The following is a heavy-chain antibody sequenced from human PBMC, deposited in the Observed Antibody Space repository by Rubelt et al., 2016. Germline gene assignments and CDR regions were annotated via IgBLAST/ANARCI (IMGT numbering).Heavy chain of an antibody. Sequence: GQGLEWMGWISAYNGNTNYAQKLQGRVTMTTDTSTSTAYMELRSLRSDDTAVYYCARVEFFDWLQGVDYWGQGTLVTVSS. V-gene: IGHV1-18*01. CDR2: ISAYNGNT. J-gene: IGHJ4*02. CDR3: ARVEFFDWLQGVDY. D-gene: IGHD3/OR15-3a*01.